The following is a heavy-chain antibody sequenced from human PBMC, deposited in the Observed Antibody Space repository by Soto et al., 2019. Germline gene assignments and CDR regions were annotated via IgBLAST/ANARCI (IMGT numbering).Heavy chain of an antibody. J-gene: IGHJ6*02. D-gene: IGHD6-13*01. Sequence: GASVKVSCKASGYTFTGYYMHWVRQAPGQGLEWMGWINPNSGGTNYAQKFQGRVTMTRDTSISTAYMELSRLRSDDTAVYYCARDRSSSWYAPPGGGDGMDVWGQGTTVTVSS. CDR2: INPNSGGT. CDR3: ARDRSSSWYAPPGGGDGMDV. CDR1: GYTFTGYY. V-gene: IGHV1-2*02.